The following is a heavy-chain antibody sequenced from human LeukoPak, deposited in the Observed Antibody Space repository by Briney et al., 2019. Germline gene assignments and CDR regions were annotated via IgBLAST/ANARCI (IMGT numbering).Heavy chain of an antibody. CDR2: ISGSGGGT. CDR1: GFTFSSDA. J-gene: IGHJ4*02. D-gene: IGHD3-10*01. Sequence: GGSLRLSCAASGFTFSSDAMSWVREAPGKGLEWVSAISGSGGGTYYADSVKGRFTISRDNSKNTLYLQMNSLRGEDTAVYYCAKDHNRLLWFGESYFDYWGQGTLVTVSS. CDR3: AKDHNRLLWFGESYFDY. V-gene: IGHV3-23*01.